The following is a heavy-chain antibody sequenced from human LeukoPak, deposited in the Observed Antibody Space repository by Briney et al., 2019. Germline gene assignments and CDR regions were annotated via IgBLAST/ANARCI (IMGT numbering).Heavy chain of an antibody. CDR2: MHHSGST. CDR1: GGSVSSGIYY. D-gene: IGHD6-13*01. Sequence: SETLSLSCTVSGGSVSSGIYYWSWIRQPPGKGLEWIGFMHHSGSTSHHPSLQNRVTISVDTSKNQLSLKLSSATAADTAVYFCAGVRTAGTGPDYWGQGTLVTVSS. CDR3: AGVRTAGTGPDY. V-gene: IGHV4-61*01. J-gene: IGHJ4*02.